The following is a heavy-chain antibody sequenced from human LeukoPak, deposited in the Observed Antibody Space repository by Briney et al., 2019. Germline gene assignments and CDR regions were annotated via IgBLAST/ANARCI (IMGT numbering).Heavy chain of an antibody. V-gene: IGHV1-46*01. J-gene: IGHJ4*02. CDR2: INPSGGST. CDR3: ARVSDYDSSGYYYFDY. CDR1: GYTFTSYY. D-gene: IGHD3-22*01. Sequence: ASVTVSCTASGYTFTSYYMHWVRQAPGQGLEWMGIINPSGGSTSYAQKFQGRVTMTRDTSTSTVYMELSSLRSEDTAVYYCARVSDYDSSGYYYFDYWGQGTLVTVSS.